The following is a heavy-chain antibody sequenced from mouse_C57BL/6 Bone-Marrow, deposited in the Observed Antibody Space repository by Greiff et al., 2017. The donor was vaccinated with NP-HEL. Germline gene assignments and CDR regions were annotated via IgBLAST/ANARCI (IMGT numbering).Heavy chain of an antibody. CDR1: GYTFTSYT. CDR2: INPSSGYT. J-gene: IGHJ2*01. Sequence: QVQLQQSGAELARPGASVKMSCKASGYTFTSYTMHWVKQRPGQGLEWIGYINPSSGYTKYNQKFKDKATLTADKSSSTAYMQLSSLTSEDSAVYYCSRRGFGRWFDYWGQGTTLTVSS. CDR3: SRRGFGRWFDY. D-gene: IGHD2-3*01. V-gene: IGHV1-4*01.